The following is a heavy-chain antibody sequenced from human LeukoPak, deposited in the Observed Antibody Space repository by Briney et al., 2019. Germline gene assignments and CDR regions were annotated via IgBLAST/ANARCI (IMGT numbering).Heavy chain of an antibody. J-gene: IGHJ4*02. Sequence: GGSLRLSCGASGFTFNDYDMHWVRQAPRKGLEWVSFITGGGVTTFYEDSVKGRSTISKDSAKHSLFLQMNSLRAEDTAVYYCARPTSSGSINSWGQGTLVTVSS. CDR2: ITGGGVTT. CDR1: GFTFNDYD. V-gene: IGHV3-48*01. D-gene: IGHD6-19*01. CDR3: ARPTSSGSINS.